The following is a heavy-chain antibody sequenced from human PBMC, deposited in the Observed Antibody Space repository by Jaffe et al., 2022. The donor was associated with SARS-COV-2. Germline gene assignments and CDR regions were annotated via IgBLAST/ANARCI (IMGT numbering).Heavy chain of an antibody. CDR2: ISGSGGST. J-gene: IGHJ4*02. CDR1: GFTFSSYA. D-gene: IGHD2-2*01. V-gene: IGHV3-23*01. Sequence: EVQLLESGGGLVQPGGSLRLSCAASGFTFSSYAMSWVRQAPGKGLEWVSAISGSGGSTYYADSVKGRFTISRDNSKNTLYLQMNSLRAEDTAVYYCAKVIGDIVVVPAAILDYWGQGTLVTVSS. CDR3: AKVIGDIVVVPAAILDY.